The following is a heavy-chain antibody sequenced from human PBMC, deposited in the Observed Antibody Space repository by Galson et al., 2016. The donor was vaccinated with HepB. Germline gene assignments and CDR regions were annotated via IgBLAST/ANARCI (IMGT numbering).Heavy chain of an antibody. CDR1: GFTLSGYS. V-gene: IGHV3-48*04. J-gene: IGHJ5*02. Sequence: SLRLSCAASGFTLSGYSMNWVRQAPGKGLEWLSYISGGGNTIDYGDSVKGRFTISRDNAKNSLFLQLNSLRADDTAVYYCARFDLSGWIDTWGQGTLVIVSS. CDR3: ARFDLSGWIDT. CDR2: ISGGGNTI. D-gene: IGHD3/OR15-3a*01.